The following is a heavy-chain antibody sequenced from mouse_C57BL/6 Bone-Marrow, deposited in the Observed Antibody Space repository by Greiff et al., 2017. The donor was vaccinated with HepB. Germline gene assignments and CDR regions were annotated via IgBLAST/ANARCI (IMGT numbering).Heavy chain of an antibody. J-gene: IGHJ3*01. CDR3: TRIGTMIKGPFAY. CDR2: IDPETGGT. Sequence: QVQLQHSGAELVRPGASVTLSCKASGYTFTDYEMHWVKQTPVHGLEWIGAIDPETGGTAYNQKFKGKAILTADKSSSTAYMELRSLTSEDSAVYYCTRIGTMIKGPFAYWGQGTLVTVSA. D-gene: IGHD2-4*01. CDR1: GYTFTDYE. V-gene: IGHV1-15*01.